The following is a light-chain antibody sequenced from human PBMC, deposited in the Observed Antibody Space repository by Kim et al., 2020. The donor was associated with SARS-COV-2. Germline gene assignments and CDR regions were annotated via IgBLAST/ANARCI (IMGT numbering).Light chain of an antibody. CDR3: NSRDNNADRLGV. Sequence: SSELTQDPAVSVALGQTVRITCQGDSLRKYYAAWYQQKPGHAPVLLIYDKNNRPSGIPDRFSVYTSGNTASLTITGAQAEDEADYYCNSRDNNADRLGVFGGGTQLTVL. V-gene: IGLV3-19*01. CDR2: DKN. CDR1: SLRKYY. J-gene: IGLJ3*02.